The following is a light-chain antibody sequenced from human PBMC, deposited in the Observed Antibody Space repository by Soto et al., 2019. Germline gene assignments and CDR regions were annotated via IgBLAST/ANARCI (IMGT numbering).Light chain of an antibody. Sequence: ALTQPASVSGSPGQSITISCTGTSSDVGGYNYVSWYQQHPDKAPKLIIYEVSNRPSGVSNRFSGSKSGDTASLTISGLQAGDEADYYCSSYRTNSRVVFGGGTKLTVL. CDR3: SSYRTNSRVV. V-gene: IGLV2-14*01. J-gene: IGLJ2*01. CDR1: SSDVGGYNY. CDR2: EVS.